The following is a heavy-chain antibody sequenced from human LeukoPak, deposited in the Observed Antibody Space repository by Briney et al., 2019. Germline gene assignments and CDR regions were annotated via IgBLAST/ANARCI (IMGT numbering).Heavy chain of an antibody. V-gene: IGHV3-30*04. CDR1: GVTFSNLA. J-gene: IGHJ4*02. Sequence: GRSLRLSCAASGVTFSNLAMHWVRQAPGKGLEWVAVISHHGSDQFYADSVKGRFTISRDNSKNTLFLQMNSLGAEDTAVYYCARPGYSGYDAPSHFDYWGQGTLVTVSS. CDR3: ARPGYSGYDAPSHFDY. CDR2: ISHHGSDQ. D-gene: IGHD5-12*01.